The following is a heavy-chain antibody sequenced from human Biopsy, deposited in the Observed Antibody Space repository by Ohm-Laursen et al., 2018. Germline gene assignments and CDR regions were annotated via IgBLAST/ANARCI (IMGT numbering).Heavy chain of an antibody. V-gene: IGHV1-69*06. CDR1: GYTFTSYG. J-gene: IGHJ1*01. D-gene: IGHD3-9*01. CDR3: ATKLTGYFHH. Sequence: SVKVSCKTSGYTFTSYGITWVRQAPGQGLEWLGGNIPILGTGNYAQKFQDRVTVAADTSTSTATMELRSLRSDDTAVYYCATKLTGYFHHWGQGTLVIVSS. CDR2: NIPILGTG.